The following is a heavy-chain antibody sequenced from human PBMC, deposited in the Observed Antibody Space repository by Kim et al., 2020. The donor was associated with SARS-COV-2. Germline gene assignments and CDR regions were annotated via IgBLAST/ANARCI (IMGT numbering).Heavy chain of an antibody. CDR1: GFSLSTRGMC. Sequence: SGPTLVNPTQTLTLTCTFSGFSLSTRGMCVSWIRQPPGKALEWLARIDWDDDKYYNTSLKTRLTISKDTSKNQVVLTMTNMDPVDTATYYCARVRGPGDGYNSFGGYYFDYWGQGTLVTVSS. J-gene: IGHJ4*02. CDR2: IDWDDDK. V-gene: IGHV2-70*11. D-gene: IGHD5-12*01. CDR3: ARVRGPGDGYNSFGGYYFDY.